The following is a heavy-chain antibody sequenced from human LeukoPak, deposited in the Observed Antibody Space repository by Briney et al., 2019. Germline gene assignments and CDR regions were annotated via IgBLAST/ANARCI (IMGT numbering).Heavy chain of an antibody. D-gene: IGHD6-19*01. CDR2: IYYSGST. Sequence: SETLSLTCTVSGGSISSSSFYLGWVPQPPRKGLEWIGSIYYSGSTYYNPSLKSRVTISVDTSKNQFSLKLSSVTAADTAVYYCARHGGVYSSGWYDAFDIWGQGTMVTVSS. CDR3: ARHGGVYSSGWYDAFDI. CDR1: GGSISSSSFY. V-gene: IGHV4-39*01. J-gene: IGHJ3*02.